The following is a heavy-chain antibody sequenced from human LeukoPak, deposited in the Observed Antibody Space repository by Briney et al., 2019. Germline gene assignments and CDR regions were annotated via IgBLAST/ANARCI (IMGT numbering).Heavy chain of an antibody. CDR2: INSDGSST. CDR1: GFTFSSYW. V-gene: IGHV3-74*01. Sequence: GGSLRLSCAASGFTFSSYWMHWVRQAPGKGLVWVSRINSDGSSTSYADSVKGRFTISRDNAKNTLYLQMNSLRAEDTAVYYCARDDAPLYYDILTGHDHDAFDIWGQGTMVTVSS. CDR3: ARDDAPLYYDILTGHDHDAFDI. J-gene: IGHJ3*02. D-gene: IGHD3-9*01.